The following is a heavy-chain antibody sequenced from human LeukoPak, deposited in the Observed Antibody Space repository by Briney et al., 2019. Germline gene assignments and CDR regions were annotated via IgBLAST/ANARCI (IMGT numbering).Heavy chain of an antibody. V-gene: IGHV4-39*07. D-gene: IGHD2-2*01. Sequence: SETLSLTCTVSGGSISSSSYYWGWIRQPPGKGLEWIGSIYYSGSTYYNPSLKSRVTISVDTSKNQFSLKLSSVTAADTAVYYCARAGGYCSSTSCSTWERGFYYYYYYMDVWGKGTTVTVSS. J-gene: IGHJ6*03. CDR2: IYYSGST. CDR1: GGSISSSSYY. CDR3: ARAGGYCSSTSCSTWERGFYYYYYYMDV.